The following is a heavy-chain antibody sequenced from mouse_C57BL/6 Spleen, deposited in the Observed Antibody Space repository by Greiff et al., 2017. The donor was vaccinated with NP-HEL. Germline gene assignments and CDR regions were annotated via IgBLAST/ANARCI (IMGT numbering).Heavy chain of an antibody. Sequence: QVQLQQPGAEFVKPGASVKLSCTASGYTFTSYWMPWVPQRPGRGLEWIGTIDANCGGTKFTEQFKGQSTLTVDNASSTGYMQLSSLTSEDAAVYYCARGGGCSGDFGVWGTGTTVTVST. CDR1: GYTFTSYW. V-gene: IGHV1-72*01. CDR2: IDANCGGT. CDR3: ARGGGCSGDFGV. D-gene: IGHD3-3*01. J-gene: IGHJ1*03.